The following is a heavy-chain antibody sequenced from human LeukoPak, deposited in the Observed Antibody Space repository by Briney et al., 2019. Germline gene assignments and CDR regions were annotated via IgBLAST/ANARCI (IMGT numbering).Heavy chain of an antibody. J-gene: IGHJ4*02. Sequence: GASVKVSCRVSGYTLTELSMHWVRQAPGKGLEWMGGFDPEDGETIYAQKFQGRVTMTEDTSTDTAYMELSSLRSEDTAVYYCATDSWDFHGIDYWGQGTLVTVSS. V-gene: IGHV1-24*01. CDR2: FDPEDGET. D-gene: IGHD2-15*01. CDR3: ATDSWDFHGIDY. CDR1: GYTLTELS.